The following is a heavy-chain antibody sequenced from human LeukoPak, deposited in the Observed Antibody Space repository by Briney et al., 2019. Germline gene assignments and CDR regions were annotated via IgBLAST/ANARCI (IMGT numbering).Heavy chain of an antibody. Sequence: SQTLSLTCTVSGGSISSGSYYWSWIRQPAGKGLEWIGRIYSSGSTYYNPSLKSRVTISVDTSKNQFSLKLSSVTAADTAVYYCARKPIVVVPAASFDYWGQGTLVTVSS. J-gene: IGHJ4*02. CDR1: GGSISSGSYY. D-gene: IGHD2-2*01. CDR2: IYSSGST. CDR3: ARKPIVVVPAASFDY. V-gene: IGHV4-61*02.